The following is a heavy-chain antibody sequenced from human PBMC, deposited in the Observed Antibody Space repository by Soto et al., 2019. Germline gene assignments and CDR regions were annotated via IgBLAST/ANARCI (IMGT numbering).Heavy chain of an antibody. CDR2: IYDSGTT. J-gene: IGHJ5*02. CDR3: ARGAMFWFDP. CDR1: GGSLGSYY. Sequence: QVQLQESGPGLVKPSETLSLTCSVAGGSLGSYYWGWIRQSPGKGLEWIAYIYDSGTTIYNPSLKSRATISVDTSTNLFSLNLTSVTAADTAVYSCARGAMFWFDPWGQGTLVSVSS. V-gene: IGHV4-59*01. D-gene: IGHD3-10*02.